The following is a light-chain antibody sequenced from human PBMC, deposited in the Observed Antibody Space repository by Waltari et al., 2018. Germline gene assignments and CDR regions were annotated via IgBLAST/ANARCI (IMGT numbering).Light chain of an antibody. V-gene: IGKV3-20*01. CDR1: HSVTIGY. CDR2: GAT. J-gene: IGKJ1*01. Sequence: EIVLTQSPATLSMSPGETGTLSCRASHSVTIGYLAWYQQRPGQPPRLLIQGATHRATGIPDRFSGSESGTDFTLTISRVEPKDSAIYYCQQYDVSPWTFGQGTKVEI. CDR3: QQYDVSPWT.